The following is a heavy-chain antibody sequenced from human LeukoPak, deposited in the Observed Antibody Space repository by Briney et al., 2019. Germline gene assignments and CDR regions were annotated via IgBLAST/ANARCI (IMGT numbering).Heavy chain of an antibody. CDR1: GGSISSGDYY. CDR3: ARDEKTYYDFWSGNIPGAFDI. Sequence: PSQTLSLTCTVSGGSISSGDYYWSWIRQPPGKGLEWIGRIYYSGSTYYNPSLKSRVTISVDTSKNQFSLKLSSVTAADTAVYYCARDEKTYYDFWSGNIPGAFDIWGQGTMVTVSS. D-gene: IGHD3-3*01. V-gene: IGHV4-30-4*08. CDR2: IYYSGST. J-gene: IGHJ3*02.